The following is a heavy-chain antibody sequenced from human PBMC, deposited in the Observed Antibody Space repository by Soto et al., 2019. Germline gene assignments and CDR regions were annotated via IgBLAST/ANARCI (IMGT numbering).Heavy chain of an antibody. V-gene: IGHV3-23*01. J-gene: IGHJ4*02. Sequence: EVQLIESGGDTIQPGGSLTLSCAASGFTFGSYAMSWVRQASGKGLEWVSAISGSGAATYYADSVKGRFTISRDNSKNTVSLQMSSLRAEDTAIYYCAKDARFTVTSPFEYWGQGTLVSVSS. CDR2: ISGSGAAT. CDR1: GFTFGSYA. D-gene: IGHD4-17*01. CDR3: AKDARFTVTSPFEY.